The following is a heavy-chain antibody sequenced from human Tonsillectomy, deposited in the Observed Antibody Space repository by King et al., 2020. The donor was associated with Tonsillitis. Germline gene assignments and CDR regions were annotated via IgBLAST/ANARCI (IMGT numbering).Heavy chain of an antibody. CDR2: IKANAGNP. CDR1: YP. Sequence: YPITWVRQAPGQGLELMGWIKANAGNPRYTQDFTGRFVFSLDTSVSRTYLQISSLEAADTAVYYCARGVFVIAILDAFDVWGQGTMVTVSS. J-gene: IGHJ3*01. CDR3: ARGVFVIAILDAFDV. V-gene: IGHV7-4-1*02. D-gene: IGHD2-21*01.